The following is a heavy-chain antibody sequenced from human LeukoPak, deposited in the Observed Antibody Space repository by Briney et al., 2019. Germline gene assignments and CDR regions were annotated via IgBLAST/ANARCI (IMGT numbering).Heavy chain of an antibody. CDR2: IYYSGSA. CDR1: GGSFSGYY. D-gene: IGHD3-10*01. J-gene: IGHJ4*02. CDR3: ARVGGSGSYPLDY. V-gene: IGHV4-31*11. Sequence: SETLSLTCAVYGGSFSGYYWSWIRQHPGKGLEWIGYIYYSGSAYYNPSLKSRVTISVDTSKNQFSLKLSSVTAADTAVYYCARVGGSGSYPLDYWGQGTLVTVSS.